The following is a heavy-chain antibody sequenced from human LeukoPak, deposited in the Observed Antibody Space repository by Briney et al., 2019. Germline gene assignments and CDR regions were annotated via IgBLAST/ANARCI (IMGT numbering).Heavy chain of an antibody. V-gene: IGHV3-23*01. CDR1: GFTFSGYA. J-gene: IGHJ4*02. CDR2: ISDSGSST. CDR3: AKDYPSSLVDY. Sequence: PGGSLRLSCAVSGFTFSGYAMSWVRQAPGKGLEWVSAISDSGSSTYHIDSVKGRFTISRDNSKNTLYLQMNSLRAEDTAVYYCAKDYPSSLVDYWGQGTLVTVSS. D-gene: IGHD6-6*01.